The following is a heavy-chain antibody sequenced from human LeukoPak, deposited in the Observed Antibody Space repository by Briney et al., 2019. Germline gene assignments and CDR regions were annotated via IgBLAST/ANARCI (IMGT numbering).Heavy chain of an antibody. CDR2: IYHSGST. J-gene: IGHJ3*02. CDR3: ARGPRKYYYDSSGRRGAFDI. CDR1: GGSISSSNW. V-gene: IGHV4-4*02. Sequence: SGTLSLTCAVSGGSISSSNWWSWVRQPPGKGLEWIGEIYHSGSTNYNPSLKSRVTISVDKSKNQFSLKLSSVTAADTAVYYCARGPRKYYYDSSGRRGAFDIWGQGTMVTVSS. D-gene: IGHD3-22*01.